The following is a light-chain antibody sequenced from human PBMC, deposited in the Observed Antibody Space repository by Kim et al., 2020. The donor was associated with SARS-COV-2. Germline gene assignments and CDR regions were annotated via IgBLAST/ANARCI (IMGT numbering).Light chain of an antibody. CDR2: KAS. CDR3: QQYKSYWT. V-gene: IGKV1-5*03. J-gene: IGKJ1*01. CDR1: QTVSSW. Sequence: QMTQSPSTLSASVGDRVTITCRASQTVSSWLAWYQQEPGKAPKLLIYKASTLEAGVPSRFSGSGSGTEFTLTISSLQPDDFATYYCQQYKSYWTFGQGTKVDIK.